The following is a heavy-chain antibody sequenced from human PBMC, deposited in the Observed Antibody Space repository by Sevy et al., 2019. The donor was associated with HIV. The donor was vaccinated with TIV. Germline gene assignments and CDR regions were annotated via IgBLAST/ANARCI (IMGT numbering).Heavy chain of an antibody. CDR3: TRRASRVYGDHLNLY. J-gene: IGHJ4*02. CDR2: IRSETYGETT. V-gene: IGHV3-49*03. D-gene: IGHD2-21*02. Sequence: GGSLRLSCTASGFTLGDYAMSWFRQAPGRGLEWVGFIRSETYGETTEYAAYVKGRFTVSRDDSKSIVYLQMNSLKTEDTAVYYCTRRASRVYGDHLNLYWGQGTLVTVSS. CDR1: GFTLGDYA.